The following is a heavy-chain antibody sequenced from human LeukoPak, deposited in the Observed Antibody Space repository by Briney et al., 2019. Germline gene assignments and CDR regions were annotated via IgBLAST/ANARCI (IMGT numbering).Heavy chain of an antibody. D-gene: IGHD6-19*01. CDR2: ISSSSSYI. Sequence: PGGSLRLSCAASGFTFSSYSMNWVRQAPGKGLVWVSSISSSSSYIYYADSVKGRFTISRDNAKNSLYLQMNSLRAEDTAVYYCARDRSSGWYCDYWGQGTLVTVSS. CDR1: GFTFSSYS. J-gene: IGHJ4*02. V-gene: IGHV3-21*01. CDR3: ARDRSSGWYCDY.